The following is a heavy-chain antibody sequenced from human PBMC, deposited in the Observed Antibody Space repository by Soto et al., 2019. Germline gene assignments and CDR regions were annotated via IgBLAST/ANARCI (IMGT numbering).Heavy chain of an antibody. CDR3: ARDDSSGYSRGDY. V-gene: IGHV3-30-3*01. CDR1: GFTFSSYA. D-gene: IGHD3-22*01. CDR2: ISYDGSNK. J-gene: IGHJ4*02. Sequence: GGSLRLSCAASGFTFSSYAMHWVRQAPGKGLEWVAVISYDGSNKYYADSVKGRFTISRDNSKNTLYLQMNSLRAEDTAVYYCARDDSSGYSRGDYWGQGTLVTVSS.